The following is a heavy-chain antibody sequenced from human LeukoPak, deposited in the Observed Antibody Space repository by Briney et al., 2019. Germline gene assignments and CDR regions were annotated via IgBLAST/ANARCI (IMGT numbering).Heavy chain of an antibody. V-gene: IGHV1-69*13. Sequence: SVMVSCKASGGTFSSYAISWVRQALGQGLGWMGGIIPIFGTADYAQKFQGRVTITADESTSTAYMELSSLRSEDTAVYYCARGVSYYFDYWGQGTLVTVSS. CDR2: IIPIFGTA. CDR1: GGTFSSYA. J-gene: IGHJ4*02. CDR3: ARGVSYYFDY.